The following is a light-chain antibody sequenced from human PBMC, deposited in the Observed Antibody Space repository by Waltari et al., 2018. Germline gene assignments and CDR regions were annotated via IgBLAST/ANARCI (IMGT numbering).Light chain of an antibody. CDR2: EGN. CDR3: CSNVGSSVF. Sequence: QSALTQPASVSGSPGQSITISCTGSNSNVGSYNLVSWYQKHPGKAPKLLIYEGNRRPSVVSTRFAGSKSDNTASLTLSGLQAEDEADYYCCSNVGSSVFFGGGTKLTVL. CDR1: NSNVGSYNL. J-gene: IGLJ2*01. V-gene: IGLV2-23*03.